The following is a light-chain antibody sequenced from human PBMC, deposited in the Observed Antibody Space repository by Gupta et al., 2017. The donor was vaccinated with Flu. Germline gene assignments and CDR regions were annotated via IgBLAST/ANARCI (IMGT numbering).Light chain of an antibody. CDR3: SSYTTSSTPEV. V-gene: IGLV2-14*01. CDR2: EVS. J-gene: IGLJ2*01. CDR1: SSDVGGFNY. Sequence: QSALTQPASVSGSPGQSITISCTGTSSDVGGFNYVSWFQQHPGKAPKVLIYEVSNRPSGVSYRFSGSKSGNTASLTISGLQAEDDADYYCSSYTTSSTPEVFGGGTKLTVL.